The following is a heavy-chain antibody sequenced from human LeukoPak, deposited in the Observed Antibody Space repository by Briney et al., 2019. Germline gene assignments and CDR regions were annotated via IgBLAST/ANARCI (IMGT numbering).Heavy chain of an antibody. D-gene: IGHD3-3*01. CDR1: GLTFSSYA. CDR3: AKDFRSNGYFFDY. J-gene: IGHJ4*02. V-gene: IGHV3-23*01. CDR2: ISGSGDTS. Sequence: PGGSLRLSCAASGLTFSSYAVSWVRQAPGKGLEWVSAISGSGDTSFYADSVKGRFTISRDNSKNTLYLQMNSLSAEDTAVYYCAKDFRSNGYFFDYWGQGTLVTVSS.